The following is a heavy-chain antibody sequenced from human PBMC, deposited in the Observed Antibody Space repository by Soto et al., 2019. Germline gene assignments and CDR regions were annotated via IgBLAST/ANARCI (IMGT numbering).Heavy chain of an antibody. J-gene: IGHJ5*01. D-gene: IGHD5-18*01. CDR3: AKAGVEGFRGWDTFHWFDS. CDR2: ISGSGDST. V-gene: IGHV3-23*01. CDR1: GFIFRSYA. Sequence: PGGSLRLSCAASGFIFRSYAMNWVRQAPGKGLERVSGISGSGDSTYYADAVKGRFTISRDNSKNTLFLQMNSLRDDDGAVYYCAKAGVEGFRGWDTFHWFDSWGQGIPVTVSS.